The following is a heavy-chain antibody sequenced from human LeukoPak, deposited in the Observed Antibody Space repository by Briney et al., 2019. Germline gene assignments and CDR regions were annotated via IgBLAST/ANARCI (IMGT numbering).Heavy chain of an antibody. Sequence: GGSLRLSCAASGFTFSDFDMFWVRQTPGKGLEWVSGVRPTGDTDYSDSVKGRFTISRENAKSSLYLQMNNLRVEDTAVYYCARDRGPMVKLHLYYYGMDVWGQGTTVTVSS. CDR2: VRPTGDT. D-gene: IGHD3-10*01. V-gene: IGHV3-13*01. J-gene: IGHJ6*02. CDR1: GFTFSDFD. CDR3: ARDRGPMVKLHLYYYGMDV.